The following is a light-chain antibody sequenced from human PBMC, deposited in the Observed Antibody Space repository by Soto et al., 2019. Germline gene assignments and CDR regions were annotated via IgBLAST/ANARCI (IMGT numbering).Light chain of an antibody. CDR3: QKLNAYPPWT. Sequence: QLTQSPSSLSASVGDRVTITCRASHGISSNLAWYQQKPGRAPKLLIFGASTLQSGVPSRFRGSGSGTDFTLTISSLQPEDFATYFCQKLNAYPPWTFGQGTKVDIK. CDR1: HGISSN. V-gene: IGKV1-9*01. CDR2: GAS. J-gene: IGKJ1*01.